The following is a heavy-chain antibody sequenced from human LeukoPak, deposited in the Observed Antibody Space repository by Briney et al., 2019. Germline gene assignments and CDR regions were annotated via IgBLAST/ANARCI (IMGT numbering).Heavy chain of an antibody. CDR2: ISGSGGIT. Sequence: GGSLRLSCAASGFTFSTYAMSWVRQAPGKGLEWVSSISGSGGITYYADSVKGRFTNLRDNSKNTLYLQMNSLRAGDTALYYCAKGDAYRSGTSCYLDAFDVWGQGTMVTVSS. J-gene: IGHJ3*01. D-gene: IGHD2-2*01. V-gene: IGHV3-23*01. CDR1: GFTFSTYA. CDR3: AKGDAYRSGTSCYLDAFDV.